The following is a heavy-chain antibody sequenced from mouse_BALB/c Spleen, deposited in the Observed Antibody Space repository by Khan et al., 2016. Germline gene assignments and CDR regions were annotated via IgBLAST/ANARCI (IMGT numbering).Heavy chain of an antibody. CDR2: INTYTGEP. V-gene: IGHV9-3-1*01. CDR3: AAYSRDAMDY. J-gene: IGHJ4*01. D-gene: IGHD2-14*01. CDR1: GYTFTNSG. Sequence: QIQLVQSGPELKKPGETVKISCKASGYTFTNSGMNWVKQAPGKGLKWMGWINTYTGEPTYADDFKGRFAFPLETPASTAYLLIDKPNNEETATYCGAAYSRDAMDYWGQGTSVTVSS.